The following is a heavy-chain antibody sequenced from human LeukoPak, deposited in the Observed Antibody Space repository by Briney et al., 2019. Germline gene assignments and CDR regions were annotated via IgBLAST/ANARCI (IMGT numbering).Heavy chain of an antibody. J-gene: IGHJ4*02. D-gene: IGHD6-19*01. CDR2: IYYSGST. Sequence: SETLSLTCTVSGGSNSSYYWSWIRQPPGKGLEWIGYIYYSGSTNYNPSLKSRVTISVDTSKNQFSLKLSSVTAADTAVYYCARSSVAGPGGFDYWGQGTLVTVSS. CDR1: GGSNSSYY. CDR3: ARSSVAGPGGFDY. V-gene: IGHV4-59*01.